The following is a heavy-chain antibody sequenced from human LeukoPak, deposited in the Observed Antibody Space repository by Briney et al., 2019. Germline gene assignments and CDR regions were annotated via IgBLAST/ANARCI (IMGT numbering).Heavy chain of an antibody. Sequence: GASVKVSCKASGYTFTSYGISWVRQAPGQGLEWMGWISAYNGNTNYAQKLQGRVTMTTDTSTSTAYMELRSLRSDDTAVYYCARDSGSYFSFLSRVDYWGQGTLVAVSS. CDR1: GYTFTSYG. D-gene: IGHD1-26*01. J-gene: IGHJ4*02. CDR2: ISAYNGNT. V-gene: IGHV1-18*01. CDR3: ARDSGSYFSFLSRVDY.